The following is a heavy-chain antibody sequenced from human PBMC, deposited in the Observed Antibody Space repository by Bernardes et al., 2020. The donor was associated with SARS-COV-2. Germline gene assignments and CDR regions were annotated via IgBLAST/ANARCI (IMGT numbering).Heavy chain of an antibody. CDR2: IYPGDSDT. Sequence: GASLKISCKASGYIFINNWIAWVRQMPGKGLEWMGTIYPGDSDTRYSPSFQGQVTVSADKSINTAYLQWSSLKASDTAMYYGARRQANCTGRRCYSGGMDVWGQGTTVTVSS. CDR3: ARRQANCTGRRCYSGGMDV. D-gene: IGHD2-15*01. CDR1: GYIFINNW. V-gene: IGHV5-51*01. J-gene: IGHJ6*02.